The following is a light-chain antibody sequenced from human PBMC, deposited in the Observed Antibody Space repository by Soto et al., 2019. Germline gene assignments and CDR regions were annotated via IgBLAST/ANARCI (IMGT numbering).Light chain of an antibody. V-gene: IGLV1-40*01. CDR3: QSYDSSLSGYV. J-gene: IGLJ1*01. CDR2: VNN. CDR1: SSNIGAGYD. Sequence: QSVLTQPPSVSGAPGQRVTISCTGSSSNIGAGYDVHWYQQLPGAAPKLLIYVNNIQPSGVPDRFSGSKSGTSASLAITGLQAEDEADYYCQSYDSSLSGYVFGTGTKLTVL.